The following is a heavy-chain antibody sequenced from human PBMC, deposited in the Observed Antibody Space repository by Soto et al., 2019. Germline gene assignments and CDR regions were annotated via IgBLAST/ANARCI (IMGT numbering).Heavy chain of an antibody. CDR1: GGSISRYY. CDR2: MYNTGRT. Sequence: PSETLSLTCTVSGGSISRYYWSWIRQPPGKGLEWIGYMYNTGRTVYNPSFKSRVTISVDTSKNTVYLQVNSLRDEDTAVYYCARAMDIGMASKDNWFDPWGQGTLVTVSS. V-gene: IGHV4-59*01. D-gene: IGHD2-2*03. CDR3: ARAMDIGMASKDNWFDP. J-gene: IGHJ5*02.